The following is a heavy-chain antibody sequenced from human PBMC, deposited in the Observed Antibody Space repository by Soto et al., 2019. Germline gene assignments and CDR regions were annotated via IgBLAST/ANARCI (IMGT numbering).Heavy chain of an antibody. CDR3: ARDPRPYCGGDRCNWLDP. Sequence: ASVKVSCKASGYTFTTYGISWVRQAPGQGLEWMGWISAHSGNTNYAQKVQGRVAMTTDTSTSTAYMELRSLRSDDTAVYYCARDPRPYCGGDRCNWLDPWGQGTLVTVSS. CDR2: ISAHSGNT. CDR1: GYTFTTYG. J-gene: IGHJ5*02. D-gene: IGHD2-21*01. V-gene: IGHV1-18*01.